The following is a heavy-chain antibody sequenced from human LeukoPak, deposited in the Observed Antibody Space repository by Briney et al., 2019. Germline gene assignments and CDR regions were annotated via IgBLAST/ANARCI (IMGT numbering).Heavy chain of an antibody. V-gene: IGHV4-34*01. CDR1: GGYFSGYY. D-gene: IGHD6-13*01. CDR2: INHSGST. J-gene: IGHJ5*02. Sequence: SETLSLTCAVYGGYFSGYYCSWIRQPPGKGLEWIGEINHSGSTNYNLSLKSRFTISVDTSKNQFSLKLSSVTAADTAVYCCARADKGYTSSWYWFDPWGQGTLVTVSS. CDR3: ARADKGYTSSWYWFDP.